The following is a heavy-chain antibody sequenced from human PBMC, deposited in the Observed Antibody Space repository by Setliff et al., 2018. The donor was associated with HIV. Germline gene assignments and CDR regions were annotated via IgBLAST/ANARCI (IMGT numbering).Heavy chain of an antibody. CDR1: GFTFSNYG. V-gene: IGHV3-30*02. CDR2: IRFDGSNT. J-gene: IGHJ4*02. Sequence: GGSLRLSCEISGFTFSNYGMHWVRQAPGKGPEWVAFIRFDGSNTYYADSVKGRFTISRDNSKNTLYLQMNSLRPEDAAMYYCAKDPRMIVVVTSTYFDYWGQGTLVTVSS. D-gene: IGHD3-22*01. CDR3: AKDPRMIVVVTSTYFDY.